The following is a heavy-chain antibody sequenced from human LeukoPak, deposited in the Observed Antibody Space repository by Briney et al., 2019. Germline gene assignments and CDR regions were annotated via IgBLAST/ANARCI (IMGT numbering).Heavy chain of an antibody. J-gene: IGHJ5*02. D-gene: IGHD3-16*02. CDR1: GFSLSTSGVG. Sequence: SGPTLVNPTQTLTLTCTFSGFSLSTSGVGVGWIRQPPGKALEWLALIYWDDDKRYSPSLKSRRTITKDTSKNQVVLTMTNMDPVDTATYYCAHTQTRAFGGVIVMRSPHSWFDPWGQGTLVTVSS. CDR2: IYWDDDK. V-gene: IGHV2-5*02. CDR3: AHTQTRAFGGVIVMRSPHSWFDP.